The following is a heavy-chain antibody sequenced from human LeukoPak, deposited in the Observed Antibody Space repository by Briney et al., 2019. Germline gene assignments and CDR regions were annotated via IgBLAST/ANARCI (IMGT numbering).Heavy chain of an antibody. V-gene: IGHV4-38-2*02. D-gene: IGHD1-7*01. Sequence: SETLSLTCTVSGYSISSGYYWGWIRQPPGKGLEWIGSIYHSGSTYYNPSLKSRVTISVDTSKNQFSLKLSSVTAADTAVYYCARDCGLDRGLELVWFDPWGQGTLVTVSS. J-gene: IGHJ5*02. CDR2: IYHSGST. CDR1: GYSISSGYY. CDR3: ARDCGLDRGLELVWFDP.